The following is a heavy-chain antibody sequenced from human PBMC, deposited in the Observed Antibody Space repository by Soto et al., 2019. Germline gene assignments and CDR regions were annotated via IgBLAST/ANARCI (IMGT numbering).Heavy chain of an antibody. Sequence: EVQLLESGGGVVQPGGSLRLSCAASGFTFSDYAMSWVRQTPGKGRQWVSGVGGSDDDKHYADSVRGRFIVSRDNSKNTLYLQMNSLRADDTAIYYCAKDATSINGVWDPFDMWGQGTEVTVSS. D-gene: IGHD6-13*01. CDR1: GFTFSDYA. CDR2: VGGSDDDK. J-gene: IGHJ3*02. V-gene: IGHV3-23*01. CDR3: AKDATSINGVWDPFDM.